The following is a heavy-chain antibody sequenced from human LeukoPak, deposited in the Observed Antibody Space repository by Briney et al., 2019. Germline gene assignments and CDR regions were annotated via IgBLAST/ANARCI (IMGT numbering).Heavy chain of an antibody. CDR3: ARGRGYYYYYMDV. CDR1: GYTFTGYY. CDR2: INPNSGGT. J-gene: IGHJ6*03. Sequence: VASVKVSCKASGYTFTGYYMHWVRQAPGQGLEWMGWINPNSGGTNYAQKFQGRVTMTRDTSISTAYMELSRLRSDDTAVYYCARGRGYYYYYMDVWGKGTTVTISS. D-gene: IGHD5-12*01. V-gene: IGHV1-2*02.